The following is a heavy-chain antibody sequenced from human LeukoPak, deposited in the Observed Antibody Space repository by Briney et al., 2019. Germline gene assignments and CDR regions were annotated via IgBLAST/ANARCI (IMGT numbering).Heavy chain of an antibody. J-gene: IGHJ4*02. D-gene: IGHD6-6*01. V-gene: IGHV3-23*01. Sequence: ETLSLTCTVSGGSISSYYWGWIRQPPGKGLEWVSTFKGGGGNTYYTDSVKGRSTISRDNSKNTLYLQMNSLRADDTAVYYCAKQSNSDSSTYDYWGQGTLVTVSS. CDR1: GGSISSYY. CDR3: AKQSNSDSSTYDY. CDR2: FKGGGGNT.